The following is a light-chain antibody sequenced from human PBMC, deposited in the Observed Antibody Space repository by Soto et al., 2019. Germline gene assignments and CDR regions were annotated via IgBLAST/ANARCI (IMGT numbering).Light chain of an antibody. J-gene: IGKJ1*01. CDR2: GAY. V-gene: IGKV3-20*01. CDR1: QSVSSSY. CDR3: QQHGGSPPWT. Sequence: EIVLTQSPGTLSLSPGGRATLSCRASQSVSSSYLAWYQQKPGQAPRLIIYGAYSRATGIPDTFSGSGSGTDFTLTISRLEPEDFAVYYCQQHGGSPPWTXGQGTKVDIK.